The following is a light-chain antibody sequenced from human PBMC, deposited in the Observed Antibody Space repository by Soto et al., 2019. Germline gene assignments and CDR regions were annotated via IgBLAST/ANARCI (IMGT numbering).Light chain of an antibody. CDR3: QQSYSSPGT. CDR1: QSINTY. CDR2: ATS. V-gene: IGKV1-39*01. Sequence: QITQSPYSLSASVGDRVTITCRASQSINTYLNWYQQKPGKAPKLLIYATSTLQSGVPSRFSGSGSGTDFTLTISSLQPEDFATYYCQQSYSSPGTFGQGTKVDIK. J-gene: IGKJ1*01.